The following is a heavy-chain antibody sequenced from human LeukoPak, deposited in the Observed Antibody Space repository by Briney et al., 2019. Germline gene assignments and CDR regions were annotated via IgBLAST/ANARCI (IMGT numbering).Heavy chain of an antibody. CDR3: VRGNYFDY. V-gene: IGHV3-74*01. CDR2: INGDGTST. Sequence: GGSLRLSCAASGFTFSNYWMHWVRQAPGRGLVWVSLINGDGTSTNYADSVKGRFTISRNNAKNTLYLQMNSLRVEDTAVYYCVRGNYFDYWGQGTLVTVSS. CDR1: GFTFSNYW. J-gene: IGHJ4*02.